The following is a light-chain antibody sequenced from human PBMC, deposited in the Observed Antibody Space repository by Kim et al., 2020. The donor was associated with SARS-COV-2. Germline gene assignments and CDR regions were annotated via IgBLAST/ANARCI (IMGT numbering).Light chain of an antibody. CDR3: ATWDDSLNGWV. CDR2: RKN. V-gene: IGLV1-47*01. Sequence: GQRVTMSYSTCGPAGGDNYSFCNKQPPRTPPQLPVSRKNQRPPGVPDRFSGAKSGASASLAIGGLRSEDEADYYCATWDDSLNGWVFGGGTQLTVL. CDR1: GPAGGDNY. J-gene: IGLJ3*02.